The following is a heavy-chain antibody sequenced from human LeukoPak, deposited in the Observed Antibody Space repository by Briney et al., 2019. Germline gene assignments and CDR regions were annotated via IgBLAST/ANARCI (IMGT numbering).Heavy chain of an antibody. D-gene: IGHD7-27*01. J-gene: IGHJ4*02. Sequence: PSETLSLTCTVSGYSISSGYYWGWIRQSPGKGLEWIGTIHYSGSTSYNPSLKSRVTISVDTSKNQFSLKLRSVTAADTAVYYCARGFRGDNFDYWGQGTLVTVSS. CDR3: ARGFRGDNFDY. V-gene: IGHV4-38-2*02. CDR1: GYSISSGYY. CDR2: IHYSGST.